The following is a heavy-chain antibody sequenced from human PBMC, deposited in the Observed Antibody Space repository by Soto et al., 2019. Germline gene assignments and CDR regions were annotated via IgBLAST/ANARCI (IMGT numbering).Heavy chain of an antibody. CDR2: IIPIFGTA. Sequence: SVKVSFKASGGTFSSYAISWLRQAPGQGLEWMGGIIPIFGTANYAQKFQGRVTITADESTSTAYMELSSLRSEDTAVYYCARDLYCTNGVCYGYYYYGMDVWGQGTTVTVSS. J-gene: IGHJ6*02. D-gene: IGHD2-8*01. CDR3: ARDLYCTNGVCYGYYYYGMDV. CDR1: GGTFSSYA. V-gene: IGHV1-69*13.